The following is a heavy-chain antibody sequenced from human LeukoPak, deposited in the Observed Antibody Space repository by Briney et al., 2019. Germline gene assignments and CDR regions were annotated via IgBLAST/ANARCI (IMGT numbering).Heavy chain of an antibody. V-gene: IGHV3-72*01. CDR2: TRNKANSYTT. CDR3: TRVFGDTLGWDYMDV. D-gene: IGHD2-21*02. CDR1: GFTFNKYG. J-gene: IGHJ6*03. Sequence: GGSLRLSCAASGFTFNKYGMHWVRQAPGKGLEWVGRTRNKANSYTTEYAASVKGRFTISRDDSQSSLYLQMDSLKTEDTAVYYCTRVFGDTLGWDYMDVWGKGTTVTVSS.